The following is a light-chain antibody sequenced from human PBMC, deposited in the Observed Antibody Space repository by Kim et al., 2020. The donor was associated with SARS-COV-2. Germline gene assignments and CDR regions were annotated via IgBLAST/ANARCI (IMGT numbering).Light chain of an antibody. J-gene: IGKJ2*01. CDR2: MVS. V-gene: IGKV1-5*03. CDR1: QSVSDW. Sequence: AYVGDRATIACRASQSVSDWLAWYQQKPGKAPKLLICMVSSLETGVSSRFSGGGSGTEFTLIISSLQPDDFATYYGQQSITYPYTFGQGTKVDIK. CDR3: QQSITYPYT.